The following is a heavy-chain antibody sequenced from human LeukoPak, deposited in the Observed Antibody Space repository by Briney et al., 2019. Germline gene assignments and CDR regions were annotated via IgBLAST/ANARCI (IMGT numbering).Heavy chain of an antibody. D-gene: IGHD2-15*01. J-gene: IGHJ1*01. Sequence: TGGSLRLSCAASGFTFSSYGMSWVRQPPGRGLEWVAVISYDGPNKYYADSVKGRFTISRDNSKNTLYLQMNSLRIDDTAVYYCAKDFAKYCSGGCDFQYWGQGTLVTVSS. CDR1: GFTFSSYG. CDR2: ISYDGPNK. CDR3: AKDFAKYCSGGCDFQY. V-gene: IGHV3-30*18.